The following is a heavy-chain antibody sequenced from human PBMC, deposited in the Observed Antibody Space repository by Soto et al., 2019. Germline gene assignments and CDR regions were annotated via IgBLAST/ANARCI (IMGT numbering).Heavy chain of an antibody. J-gene: IGHJ4*02. CDR1: GYTFTNYE. CDR2: ITPDSDYT. D-gene: IGHD3-10*01. Sequence: QVQLVQSGAEMSKPGASVKVSCKASGYTFTNYEIHWVRQATGQGLEWMGWITPDSDYTGYAQNFQGRVTMTTDTYINTAYLELSRLRSEDTAVYYCVRGLVSWRIINYWGQGTLVTVSS. CDR3: VRGLVSWRIINY. V-gene: IGHV1-8*01.